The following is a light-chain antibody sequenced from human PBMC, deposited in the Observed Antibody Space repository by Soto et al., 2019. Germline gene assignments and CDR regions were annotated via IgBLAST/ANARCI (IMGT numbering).Light chain of an antibody. CDR3: QQYDTYPYT. CDR2: DAS. CDR1: QSIGRW. J-gene: IGKJ2*01. Sequence: DIQMTQSPSTLSASAGDRVTISCRASQSIGRWLAWYQQKAGKAPNLLIYDASILESGVPSRFSGSGSGTEFTLTISSLQPDDYAIYYCQQYDTYPYTFGQGTKLEI. V-gene: IGKV1-5*01.